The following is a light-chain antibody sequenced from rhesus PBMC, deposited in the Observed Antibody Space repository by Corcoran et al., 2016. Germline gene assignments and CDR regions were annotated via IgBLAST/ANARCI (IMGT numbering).Light chain of an antibody. CDR3: QHGYGTPFT. CDR1: ENVNNY. V-gene: IGKV1-74*01. J-gene: IGKJ3*01. CDR2: KAS. Sequence: DIQMTQSPSFLSASVGDRVTITCRARENVNNYLNWYQQKQGKAPKLLISKASTLQSGVPSRFSGSGSGTGYTFTISSLQPEDVATYYCQHGYGTPFTFGPGTKLDIK.